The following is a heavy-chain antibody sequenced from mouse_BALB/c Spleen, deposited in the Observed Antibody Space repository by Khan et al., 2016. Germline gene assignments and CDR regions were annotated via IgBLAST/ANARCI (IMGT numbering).Heavy chain of an antibody. J-gene: IGHJ1*01. D-gene: IGHD1-1*01. CDR3: ALLRYWYFDV. V-gene: IGHV1-7*01. CDR1: GYTFTSYW. CDR2: INPSTGYT. Sequence: QVQLQQSGAELAKPGASVKMSCKASGYTFTSYWMHWVKQRPGQGLEWIGYINPSTGYTEYNQKFKDKATLTADKSSSTAYMQLSSLTSEDSAVYYCALLRYWYFDVWGAGTTVTVSS.